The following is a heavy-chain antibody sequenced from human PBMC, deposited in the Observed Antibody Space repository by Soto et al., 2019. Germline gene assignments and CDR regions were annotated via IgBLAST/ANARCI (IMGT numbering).Heavy chain of an antibody. V-gene: IGHV1-46*03. CDR1: GYTLTSFY. CDR3: ARGLASGDY. Sequence: QVQLVQPGAEVKKPGASVKLSCKASGYTLTSFYIHWVRQATGQGLEWMGIINPNGGSTNYAHHFQCRVTMTRDTSTSTVYMDLSSLRAEYTAVYYGARGLASGDYWGQGTLVTVSS. J-gene: IGHJ4*02. CDR2: INPNGGST.